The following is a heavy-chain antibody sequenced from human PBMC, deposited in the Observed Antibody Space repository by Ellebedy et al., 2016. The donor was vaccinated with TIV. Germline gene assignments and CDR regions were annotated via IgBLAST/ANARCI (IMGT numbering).Heavy chain of an antibody. CDR2: FSQSGST. D-gene: IGHD4-17*01. J-gene: IGHJ5*02. CDR1: GDSISSSVYY. V-gene: IGHV4-39*01. Sequence: MPSETLSLTCTVSGDSISSSVYYWGWIRQPPGKGLEWIGSFSQSGSTYYNPSLTSRVTISVDTSKHQFSLKLSSVTAADTAIFYCARHSTVTTIGTWGQGALVTVSS. CDR3: ARHSTVTTIGT.